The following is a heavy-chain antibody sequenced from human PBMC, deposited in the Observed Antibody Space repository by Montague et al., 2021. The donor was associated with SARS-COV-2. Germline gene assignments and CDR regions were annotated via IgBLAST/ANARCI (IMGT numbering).Heavy chain of an antibody. J-gene: IGHJ3*01. D-gene: IGHD3-10*01. CDR2: INQGGST. V-gene: IGHV4-34*01. CDR3: ATGGRLWLGGLFRSHAFDF. CDR1: GGSFSDYY. Sequence: SETLSLTCAVYGGSFSDYYWTWIRQPPGKGLEWIGEINQGGSTRYNPSLKSRLTISVDTSKNQFSLKLYSVTAADTAVYYCATGGRLWLGGLFRSHAFDFWGQGTMVTVS.